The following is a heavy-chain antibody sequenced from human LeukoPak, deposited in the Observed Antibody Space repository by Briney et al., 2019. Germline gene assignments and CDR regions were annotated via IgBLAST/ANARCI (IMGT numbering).Heavy chain of an antibody. Sequence: ASVKVTCKASGYTFTSYDFNWVRQATGQRPEWMGWMSPNSGDTGYAQKFQDRVTMTRNTSISTAYMELSSLRSDDTAVYYCARGPPNWGYDYWGPGTLVTVSS. J-gene: IGHJ4*02. D-gene: IGHD7-27*01. CDR1: GYTFTSYD. CDR3: ARGPPNWGYDY. V-gene: IGHV1-8*01. CDR2: MSPNSGDT.